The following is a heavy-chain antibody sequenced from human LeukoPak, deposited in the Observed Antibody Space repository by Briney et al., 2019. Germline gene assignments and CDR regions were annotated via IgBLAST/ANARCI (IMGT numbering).Heavy chain of an antibody. CDR3: AHSGTVTTPHDAFDI. D-gene: IGHD4-17*01. CDR1: GFSLSTPGVG. J-gene: IGHJ3*02. Sequence: SGRTLVKPPQTLTLTCTFSGFSLSTPGVGVGWIRQPPGKALEWLALIYWNDDKRYSPSLKSRLTITKDTSKTQVVLTMTNMDPVDTATYYCAHSGTVTTPHDAFDIWGQGTMVTVSS. V-gene: IGHV2-5*01. CDR2: IYWNDDK.